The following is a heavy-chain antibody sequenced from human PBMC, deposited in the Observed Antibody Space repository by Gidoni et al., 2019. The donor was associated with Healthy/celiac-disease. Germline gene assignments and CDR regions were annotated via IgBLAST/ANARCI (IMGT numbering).Heavy chain of an antibody. CDR3: ARGYSHRY. Sequence: EVQLVESGGGLVQPGGSLRLSCAASGFTLSSYWMSWVRQAPGKGLEWVANIKQDGSEKYYVDSVQGRFTISRDNAKNSLYLQMNSLRAEDTAVYYCARGYSHRYWGQGTLVTVSS. D-gene: IGHD1-1*01. V-gene: IGHV3-7*01. J-gene: IGHJ4*02. CDR1: GFTLSSYW. CDR2: IKQDGSEK.